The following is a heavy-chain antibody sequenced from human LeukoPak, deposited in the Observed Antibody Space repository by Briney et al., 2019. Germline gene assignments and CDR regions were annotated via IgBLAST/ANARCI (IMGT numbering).Heavy chain of an antibody. CDR1: GGSLRSYY. V-gene: IGHV4-59*01. D-gene: IGHD6-13*01. Sequence: SETLSLTCTVSGGSLRSYYWSWLRQPPGKGLEWIGYIYNSGSTNYNPSLKSRVTISVDTSKNQFSLKLGSVTAADTAVYYCARGWPGPKRTIAAAGRGFDPWGQGTLVTVSS. CDR3: ARGWPGPKRTIAAAGRGFDP. J-gene: IGHJ5*02. CDR2: IYNSGST.